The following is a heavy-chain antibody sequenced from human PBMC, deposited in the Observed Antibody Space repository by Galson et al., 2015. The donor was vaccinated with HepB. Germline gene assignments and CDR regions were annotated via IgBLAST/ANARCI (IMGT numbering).Heavy chain of an antibody. CDR2: ISYDGSNK. J-gene: IGHJ5*02. CDR3: ARDRRAYDSSGYYHGWFDP. CDR1: GFTFSSYA. Sequence: LRLSCAASGFTFSSYAMHWVRQAPGKGLEWVAVISYDGSNKYYADSVKGRFTIPRDNSKNTLYLQMNSLRAEDTAVYYCARDRRAYDSSGYYHGWFDPWGQGTLVTVSS. V-gene: IGHV3-30-3*01. D-gene: IGHD3-22*01.